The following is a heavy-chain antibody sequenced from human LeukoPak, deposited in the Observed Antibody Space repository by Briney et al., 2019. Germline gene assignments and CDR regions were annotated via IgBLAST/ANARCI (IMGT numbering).Heavy chain of an antibody. J-gene: IGHJ3*02. Sequence: ASVKVSCKVSGYTFTHYAMNWVRQAPGQGLEWMGWINTNTGNPTYAQGFTGRFVFSLDISVSTAYLQISSLKAEDTAVYYCARAYSGSYSGAFDIWGQGTMVTVSS. CDR3: ARAYSGSYSGAFDI. CDR2: INTNTGNP. CDR1: GYTFTHYA. V-gene: IGHV7-4-1*02. D-gene: IGHD1-26*01.